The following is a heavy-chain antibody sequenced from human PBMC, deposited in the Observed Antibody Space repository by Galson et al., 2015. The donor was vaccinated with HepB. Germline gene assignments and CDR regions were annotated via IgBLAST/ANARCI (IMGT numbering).Heavy chain of an antibody. V-gene: IGHV3-53*01. Sequence: SLRLSCAASGFTVSSNYMNWVRQAPGEGLEWISVIYSGGKTYYADSVVGRFTISRDNSKNTLYLQMNRLRVEDTAVYYCARGYYLYEDSGYYFDYWGQGTLVTVSP. J-gene: IGHJ4*02. CDR1: GFTVSSNY. CDR2: IYSGGKT. D-gene: IGHD3-22*01. CDR3: ARGYYLYEDSGYYFDY.